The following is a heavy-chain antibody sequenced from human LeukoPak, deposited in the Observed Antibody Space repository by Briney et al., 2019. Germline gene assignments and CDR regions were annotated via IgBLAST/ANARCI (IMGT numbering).Heavy chain of an antibody. CDR1: GFTFSNAW. CDR2: IKSKTDGGTT. Sequence: GGSLRLSCAASGFTFSNAWMSWVRQAPGKRLEWVGRIKSKTDGGTTDYAAPVKGRFTISRDDSKNTLYLQMNSLKTEDTAVYYCTTGYSYGSDDYWGQGTLVTVSS. D-gene: IGHD5-18*01. V-gene: IGHV3-15*01. CDR3: TTGYSYGSDDY. J-gene: IGHJ4*02.